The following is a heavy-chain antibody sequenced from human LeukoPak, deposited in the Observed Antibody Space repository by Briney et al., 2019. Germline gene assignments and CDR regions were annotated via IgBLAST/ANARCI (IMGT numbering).Heavy chain of an antibody. Sequence: PGGSLRLSCAASGFTFSNYEMNWVRQAPGKGLEWVTYISSSGSTIYYADSVKGRFTISRDNSKNTLYLQMNSLRAEDTAVYYCAKLSFSAAGFDYWGQGTLVTVSS. CDR1: GFTFSNYE. CDR2: ISSSGSTI. CDR3: AKLSFSAAGFDY. D-gene: IGHD6-13*01. V-gene: IGHV3-48*03. J-gene: IGHJ4*02.